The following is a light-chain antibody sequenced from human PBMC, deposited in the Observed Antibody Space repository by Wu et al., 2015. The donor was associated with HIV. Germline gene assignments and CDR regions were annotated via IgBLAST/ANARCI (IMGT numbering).Light chain of an antibody. CDR3: HQYGTSPPYS. J-gene: IGKJ2*03. CDR2: DAS. Sequence: EIVLTQSPGTLSLSPGERATLSCRASQSVSSSYLAWYQQKPGQAPRLLIYDASSRATGIPDRFSGSGSGTDFTLTISRLEPEDFAVYYCHQYGTSPPYSFGQGTKLEIK. V-gene: IGKV3-20*01. CDR1: QSVSSSY.